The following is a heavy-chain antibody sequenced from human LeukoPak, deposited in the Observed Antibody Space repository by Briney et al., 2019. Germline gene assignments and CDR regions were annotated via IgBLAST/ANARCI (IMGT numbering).Heavy chain of an antibody. D-gene: IGHD4-23*01. V-gene: IGHV1-18*01. CDR3: ARDRPDYGGNPPRGVAFDI. J-gene: IGHJ3*02. Sequence: ASVKVSCKASGYTFTSYGISWVRQAPGQGLEWMGWISAYNGNTNYAQKLQGRVTMTTDTSTSTAYMELRSLRSDDTAVYYCARDRPDYGGNPPRGVAFDIWGQGTMVTVSS. CDR2: ISAYNGNT. CDR1: GYTFTSYG.